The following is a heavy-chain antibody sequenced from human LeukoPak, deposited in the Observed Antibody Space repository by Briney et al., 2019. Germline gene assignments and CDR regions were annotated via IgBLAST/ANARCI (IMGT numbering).Heavy chain of an antibody. J-gene: IGHJ4*02. Sequence: GRSLRLSCAASGFTFSSYAMHWVRQAPGKGLEWVAVISYDGSNKYYADSVKGRFTISRDNSKNTLYLQMNSLRAEDTAVYYCAREGFITAAGKKFDYWGQGTLVTVSS. CDR3: AREGFITAAGKKFDY. D-gene: IGHD6-13*01. CDR1: GFTFSSYA. CDR2: ISYDGSNK. V-gene: IGHV3-30-3*01.